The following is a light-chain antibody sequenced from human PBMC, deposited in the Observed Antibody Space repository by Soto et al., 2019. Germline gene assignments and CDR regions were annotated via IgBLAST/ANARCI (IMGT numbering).Light chain of an antibody. V-gene: IGKV3D-20*02. J-gene: IGKJ5*01. CDR2: GAS. CDR1: QSVSSRS. Sequence: PGERATLSCRASQSVSSRSLAWYQQKPGQAPRLLISGASSRAADIPDRFSGSGSGTDFTLTINRLEPEDFAVYYCQQRSNWPPITFGQGTRLETK. CDR3: QQRSNWPPIT.